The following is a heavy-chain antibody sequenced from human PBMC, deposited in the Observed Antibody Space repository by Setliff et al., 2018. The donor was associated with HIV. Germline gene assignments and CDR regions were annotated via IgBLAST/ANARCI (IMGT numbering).Heavy chain of an antibody. CDR1: GFTFSNYG. V-gene: IGHV3-33*08. CDR2: IWYDGTNK. Sequence: GSLRLSCAASGFTFSNYGMHWVRQAPGEGLEWVAVIWYDGTNKYYADSVKGRFTISRDNSKNTLYLEMASLRVEDTAVYYCAREELSAFSYGDRYWYFSLWGRGTLVTVSS. CDR3: AREELSAFSYGDRYWYFSL. D-gene: IGHD5-18*01. J-gene: IGHJ2*01.